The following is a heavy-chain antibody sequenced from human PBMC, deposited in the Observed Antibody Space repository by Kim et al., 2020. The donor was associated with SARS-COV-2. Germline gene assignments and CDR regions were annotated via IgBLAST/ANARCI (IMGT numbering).Heavy chain of an antibody. J-gene: IGHJ3*02. CDR2: IWYDGSNK. CDR1: GFTFSSYG. D-gene: IGHD2-2*02. Sequence: GGSLRLSCAASGFTFSSYGMHWVRQAPGKGLEWVAVIWYDGSNKYYADSVKGRFTISRDNSKNTLYLQMNSLRAEDTAVYYCARRFYTTDAFDIWGQGTMVPVSS. CDR3: ARRFYTTDAFDI. V-gene: IGHV3-33*01.